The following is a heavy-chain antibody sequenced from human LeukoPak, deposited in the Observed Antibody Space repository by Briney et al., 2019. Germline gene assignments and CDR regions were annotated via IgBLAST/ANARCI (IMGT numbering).Heavy chain of an antibody. CDR3: ARGSVQLWLRDTYYYMDV. J-gene: IGHJ6*03. D-gene: IGHD5-18*01. V-gene: IGHV3-20*04. Sequence: GGSLRLFCAASAFSFDDNAMNCVLRVPGRGLQWVSGINWNGRITEYADSVKDRFTISRQNTKNSLYLYMNTLGGEDTALYFCARGSVQLWLRDTYYYMDVWGKGTTVTVSS. CDR2: INWNGRIT. CDR1: AFSFDDNA.